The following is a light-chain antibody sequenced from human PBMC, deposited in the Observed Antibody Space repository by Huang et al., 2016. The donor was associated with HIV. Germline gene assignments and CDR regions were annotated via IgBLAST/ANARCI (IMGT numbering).Light chain of an antibody. V-gene: IGKV1-33*01. CDR2: DAS. J-gene: IGKJ4*01. CDR3: QQYNDVPLT. CDR1: QDINNH. Sequence: DIQMTQSPSSLSASVGDRVIISCQASQDINNHLNWYQQKSGKAPTFLISDASNLQTGFPARFSGSGSGTNFSFSISSLQPEDIATYYCQQYNDVPLTFGGGTKVNVK.